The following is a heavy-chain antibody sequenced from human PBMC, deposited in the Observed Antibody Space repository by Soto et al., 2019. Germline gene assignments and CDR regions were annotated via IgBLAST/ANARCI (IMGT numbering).Heavy chain of an antibody. V-gene: IGHV4-59*12. J-gene: IGHJ5*02. Sequence: SETLSLTCTVSGGSISSYYWSWIRQPPGKGLEWIGYIYYSGSTNYNPSLKSRVTISVDTSKNQFSLKLTSVTAADTAVYYCARDCSGWYNWFDPWGQGTLVTVSS. CDR1: GGSISSYY. CDR3: ARDCSGWYNWFDP. D-gene: IGHD6-19*01. CDR2: IYYSGST.